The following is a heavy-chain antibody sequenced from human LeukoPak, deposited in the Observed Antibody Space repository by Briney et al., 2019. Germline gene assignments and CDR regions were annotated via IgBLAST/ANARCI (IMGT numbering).Heavy chain of an antibody. CDR1: GFSLSTSGMC. Sequence: SGPALVKPTETLTLTCTFSGFSLSTSGMCVNWIRQPPGKALEWLARIDWDDDKYHSTSLRTRLTISKDTSKDQVMLTMTNMDPVDTATYYCARMARSIVGRPEAFDVWGGGTMVTVSS. CDR3: ARMARSIVGRPEAFDV. J-gene: IGHJ3*01. V-gene: IGHV2-70*11. CDR2: IDWDDDK. D-gene: IGHD6-6*01.